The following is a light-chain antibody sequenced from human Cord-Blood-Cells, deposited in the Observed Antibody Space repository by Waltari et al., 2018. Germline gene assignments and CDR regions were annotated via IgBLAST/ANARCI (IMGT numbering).Light chain of an antibody. CDR1: QSISSY. J-gene: IGKJ1*01. CDR3: QQSYNTPPT. CDR2: AAS. Sequence: DIQMTQSPSSLSASVGDRVTITCRASQSISSYLNWYQQKPGKAPKLLIYAASSLQSVVPSRFSGSGSGTDFTLTISSLQPEDFATYYCQQSYNTPPTFGQGTKVEIK. V-gene: IGKV1-39*01.